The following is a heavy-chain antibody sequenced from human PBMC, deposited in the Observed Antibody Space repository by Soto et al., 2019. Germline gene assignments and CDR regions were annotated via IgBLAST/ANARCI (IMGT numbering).Heavy chain of an antibody. D-gene: IGHD3-10*01. CDR1: GYTFTSYY. J-gene: IGHJ4*02. V-gene: IGHV1-46*01. Sequence: ASVKVSCKAAGYTFTSYYMHWVRQAPGQGLEWMGIINPSGGSTSYAQKFQGRVTMTRDTSTSTVYMELSSLRSEDTAVYYCARDSHGEEQVDYWGQGTLVTVSS. CDR2: INPSGGST. CDR3: ARDSHGEEQVDY.